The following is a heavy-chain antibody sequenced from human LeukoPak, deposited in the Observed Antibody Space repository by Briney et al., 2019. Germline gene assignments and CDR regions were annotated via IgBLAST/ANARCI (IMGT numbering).Heavy chain of an antibody. V-gene: IGHV3-21*01. CDR3: ARGLRGSGSPSDY. D-gene: IGHD3-10*01. Sequence: SGGSLRLSCAASGFTFGSYSMNWVRQAPGKGLEWVSSISSSSSYIYYADSVKGRFTISRDNAKNSLYLQMNSLRAEDTAEYYCARGLRGSGSPSDYWGQGTLVTVSS. CDR1: GFTFGSYS. J-gene: IGHJ4*02. CDR2: ISSSSSYI.